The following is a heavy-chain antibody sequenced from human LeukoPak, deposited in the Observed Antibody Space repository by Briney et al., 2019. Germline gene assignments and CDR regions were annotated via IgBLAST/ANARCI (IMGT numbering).Heavy chain of an antibody. CDR1: GGSISSYY. J-gene: IGHJ4*02. CDR2: IYSSGST. V-gene: IGHV4-4*07. CDR3: ARESTGPTFDY. Sequence: SETLSLTCTVSGGSISSYYWSWIRQPAGKGLEWIGRIYSSGSTDYNPSLKSRVTMSVDTSKNKFSLKLSSVTAADTAVYYCARESTGPTFDYWGQGTLVTVSS. D-gene: IGHD3-9*01.